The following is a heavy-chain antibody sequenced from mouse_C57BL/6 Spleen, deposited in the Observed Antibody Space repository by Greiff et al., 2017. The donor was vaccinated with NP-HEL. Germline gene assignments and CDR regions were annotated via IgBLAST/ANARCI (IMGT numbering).Heavy chain of an antibody. CDR2: ISYDGSN. V-gene: IGHV3-6*01. Sequence: ESGPGLVKPSQSLSLTCSVTGYSITSGYYWNWIRQFPGNKLEWMGYISYDGSNNYNPSLKNRISITRDTSKNQFFLKLNSVTTEDTATYYCARYDYGSPPGYFDYWGQGTTLTVSS. D-gene: IGHD1-1*01. CDR3: ARYDYGSPPGYFDY. J-gene: IGHJ2*01. CDR1: GYSITSGYY.